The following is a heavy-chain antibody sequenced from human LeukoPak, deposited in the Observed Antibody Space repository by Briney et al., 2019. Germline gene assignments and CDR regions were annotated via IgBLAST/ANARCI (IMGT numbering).Heavy chain of an antibody. Sequence: GGSLRLSCVASGFSFSSYWMAWVGQAPGKGREGVANIKYDGSLKFYVDSVKGRFTISRDNAKNSLYLEMNSLRADDTAVYFCASSHDSSGNDWGQGTMVTVSS. D-gene: IGHD3-22*01. CDR2: IKYDGSLK. CDR1: GFSFSSYW. CDR3: ASSHDSSGND. V-gene: IGHV3-7*01. J-gene: IGHJ4*02.